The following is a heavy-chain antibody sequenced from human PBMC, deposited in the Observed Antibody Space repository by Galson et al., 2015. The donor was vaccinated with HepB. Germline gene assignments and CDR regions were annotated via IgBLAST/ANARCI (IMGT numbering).Heavy chain of an antibody. CDR1: GFTFSDEN. D-gene: IGHD3-10*01. J-gene: IGHJ5*02. CDR3: ARDLAGSSRQIMNWFDP. CDR2: IEGRGSNI. Sequence: SLRLSCAASGFTFSDENMNWVRQAPGKGLEWVSYIEGRGSNIFYADSVKGRFTISRDNGKNSLYLQMNSLRAEDTAVYYCARDLAGSSRQIMNWFDPWGQGTLVTVSS. V-gene: IGHV3-11*04.